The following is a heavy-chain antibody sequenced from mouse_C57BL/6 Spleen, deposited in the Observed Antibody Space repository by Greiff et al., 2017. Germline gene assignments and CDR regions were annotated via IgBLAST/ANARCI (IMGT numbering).Heavy chain of an antibody. Sequence: EVKVVESGGDLVKPGGSLKLSCAASGFTFSSYGMSWVRQTPDKRLEWVATISSGGSYTYYPDSVKGRFTISRDKSKNTLYLQMSSLKSEDTAMYYCAREYSNYYFDYWGQGTTLTVSS. CDR1: GFTFSSYG. D-gene: IGHD2-5*01. J-gene: IGHJ2*01. CDR3: AREYSNYYFDY. CDR2: ISSGGSYT. V-gene: IGHV5-6*01.